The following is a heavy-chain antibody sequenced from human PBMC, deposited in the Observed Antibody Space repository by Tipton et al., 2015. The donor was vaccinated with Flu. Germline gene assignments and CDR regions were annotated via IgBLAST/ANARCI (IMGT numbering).Heavy chain of an antibody. CDR1: GFTFSSHA. D-gene: IGHD3-10*01. CDR2: IIYSGSSQ. V-gene: IGHV3-30-3*01. Sequence: SLRLSCAASGFTFSSHAMNWVRQAPGKGLEWVAAIIYSGSSQFYADSVKGRFTISRDNLKNTLYLQMNSPRLEDTALYYCARAAGIYYSPAWARAPGYRGQGPPVAFS. CDR3: ARAAGIYYSPAWARAPGY. J-gene: IGHJ4*02.